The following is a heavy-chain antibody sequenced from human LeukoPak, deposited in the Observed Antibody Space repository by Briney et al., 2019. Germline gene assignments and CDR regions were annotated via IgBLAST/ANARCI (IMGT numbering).Heavy chain of an antibody. Sequence: GGSLRLSCAASGLTFSSSGMNWARQAPGKGLEWVSFIDSSSGYIYYADSVKGRFTISRDNAKNSLYLQMNSLRAEDTAVYYCARDTSQSNTVTYFDYWGQGTLVTVSS. V-gene: IGHV3-21*01. D-gene: IGHD4-11*01. CDR2: IDSSSGYI. J-gene: IGHJ4*02. CDR1: GLTFSSSG. CDR3: ARDTSQSNTVTYFDY.